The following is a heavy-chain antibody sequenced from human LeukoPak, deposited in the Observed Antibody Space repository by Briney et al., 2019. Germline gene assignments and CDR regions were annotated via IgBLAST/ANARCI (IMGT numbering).Heavy chain of an antibody. D-gene: IGHD5-24*01. V-gene: IGHV5-51*01. J-gene: IGHJ4*02. CDR1: GYSFTTYW. Sequence: GESLKISCKGSGYSFTTYWIGWVRQMPGKGLEWMGIIYPGDPDSRYSPSFQGQVTISADKSINTAYLQWSSLKASDTAIYYCARQALGGYNDYWGQGTLVTVSS. CDR3: ARQALGGYNDY. CDR2: IYPGDPDS.